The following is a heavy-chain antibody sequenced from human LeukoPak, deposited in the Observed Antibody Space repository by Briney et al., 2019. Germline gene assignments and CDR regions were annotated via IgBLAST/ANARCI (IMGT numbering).Heavy chain of an antibody. D-gene: IGHD6-13*01. J-gene: IGHJ4*02. V-gene: IGHV3-7*01. CDR2: IKQDGSEK. Sequence: GGSLRLSCAASGFTFSSYGMHWVRQAPGKGLEWVANIKQDGSEKYYVDSVKGRFTISRDNAKNSLYLQMNSLRAEDTAVYYCARDHIAATGTADSWGQGTLVSVSS. CDR3: ARDHIAATGTADS. CDR1: GFTFSSYG.